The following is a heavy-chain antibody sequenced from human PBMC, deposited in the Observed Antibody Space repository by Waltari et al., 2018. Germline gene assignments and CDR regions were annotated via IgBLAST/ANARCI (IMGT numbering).Heavy chain of an antibody. J-gene: IGHJ6*03. CDR2: IWYDGSNK. CDR1: GFTFSSYG. CDR3: AKDRGYYYYMDV. V-gene: IGHV3-30*18. Sequence: QVQLVESGGGVVQPGRSLRLSCAASGFTFSSYGMHWVRQAPGKGLEWVAVIWYDGSNKYYADSVKGRFTISRDNSKNTLYLQMNSLRAEDTAMYYCAKDRGYYYYMDVWGKGTTVTVSS.